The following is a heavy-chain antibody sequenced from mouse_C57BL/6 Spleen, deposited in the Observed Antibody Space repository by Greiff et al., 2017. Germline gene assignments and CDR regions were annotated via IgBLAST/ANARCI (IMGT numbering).Heavy chain of an antibody. V-gene: IGHV1-80*01. CDR2: IYPGDGDT. J-gene: IGHJ2*01. Sequence: QVQLKQSGAELVKPGASVKISCKASGYAFSSYWMNWVKQRPGKGLEWIGQIYPGDGDTNYNGKFKGKATLTAAKSSRTAYIQLSSLTPEDSAVYFCARGITTVVATKGFFDYWGQGTTLTVSS. CDR1: GYAFSSYW. D-gene: IGHD1-1*01. CDR3: ARGITTVVATKGFFDY.